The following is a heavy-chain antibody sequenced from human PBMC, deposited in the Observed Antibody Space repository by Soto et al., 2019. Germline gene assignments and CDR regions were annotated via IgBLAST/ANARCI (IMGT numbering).Heavy chain of an antibody. V-gene: IGHV3-30*18. CDR2: ISYDGSNK. J-gene: IGHJ2*01. CDR1: GFTFSSYG. Sequence: PVGSLRLSCAASGFTFSSYGMHWVRQAPGKGLEWVAVISYDGSNKYYADSVKGRFTISRDNSKNTLYLQMNSLRAEDTAVYYCAKDLKSIAARRSYWYFDLWGRGTLVTVSS. CDR3: AKDLKSIAARRSYWYFDL. D-gene: IGHD6-6*01.